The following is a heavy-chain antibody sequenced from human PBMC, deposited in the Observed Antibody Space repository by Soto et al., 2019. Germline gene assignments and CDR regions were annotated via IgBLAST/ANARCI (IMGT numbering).Heavy chain of an antibody. CDR2: ISGYNGDT. J-gene: IGHJ6*02. D-gene: IGHD2-8*01. Sequence: ASVKVSCKASDYTFTRYGISWVRQAPGQGLEWMGWISGYNGDTNYAQKFKGRVSMTIDTSTTTAYMELRSLRSDDTAVYYCAKNGQPPYYYYGLDVWG. CDR3: AKNGQPPYYYYGLDV. CDR1: DYTFTRYG. V-gene: IGHV1-18*01.